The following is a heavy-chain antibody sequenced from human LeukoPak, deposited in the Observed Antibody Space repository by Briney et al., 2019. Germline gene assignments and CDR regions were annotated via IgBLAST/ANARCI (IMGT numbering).Heavy chain of an antibody. V-gene: IGHV3-21*01. D-gene: IGHD4-17*01. CDR1: GFTVSSNY. CDR2: ISSSSSYI. Sequence: GGSLRLSCAASGFTVSSNYMTWVRQAPGKGLEWVSFISSSSSYIYYADSVKGRFTISRDNAKNSLFLQMNSLRAEDTAVYYSARDEGYGDYFYYYMDVWGKGTTVIVSS. CDR3: ARDEGYGDYFYYYMDV. J-gene: IGHJ6*03.